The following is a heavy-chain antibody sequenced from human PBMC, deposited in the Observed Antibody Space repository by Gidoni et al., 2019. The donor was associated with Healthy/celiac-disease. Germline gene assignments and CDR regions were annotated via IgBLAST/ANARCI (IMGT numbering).Heavy chain of an antibody. D-gene: IGHD4-17*01. CDR3: ARQRWDYGAQRGGWFDP. Sequence: QLQLQESGPGLVKPSETLSLTCTVSGGSISSRSYYWGWSRQPPGKGLEWIGSIYYSGSTYYNPSLKSRVTISVDTSKNQFSLKLSSVTAADTAVYYCARQRWDYGAQRGGWFDPWGQGTLVTVSS. CDR2: IYYSGST. V-gene: IGHV4-39*01. J-gene: IGHJ5*02. CDR1: GGSISSRSYY.